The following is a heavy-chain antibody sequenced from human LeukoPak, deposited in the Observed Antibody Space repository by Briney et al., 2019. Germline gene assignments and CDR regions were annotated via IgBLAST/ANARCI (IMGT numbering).Heavy chain of an antibody. J-gene: IGHJ4*02. CDR2: IYYSGST. CDR3: ARHLSLTTVTTWVFDY. V-gene: IGHV4-61*01. D-gene: IGHD4-17*01. Sequence: SETLSLTCAVSGYSISSGYYWSWIRQPPGKGLEWIGYIYYSGSTNYNPSLKSRVTISVDTSKNQFSPKLSSVTAADTAVYYCARHLSLTTVTTWVFDYWGQGTLVTVSS. CDR1: GYSISSGYY.